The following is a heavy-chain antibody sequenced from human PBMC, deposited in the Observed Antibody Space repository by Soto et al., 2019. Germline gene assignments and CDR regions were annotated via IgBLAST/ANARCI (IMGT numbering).Heavy chain of an antibody. CDR1: GDSVSSNSAA. CDR3: ARDDDVWSGYYARDYYYYGMDV. CDR2: TYYRSKWYN. J-gene: IGHJ6*02. Sequence: SQTLSLTCAISGDSVSSNSAAWNWIRQSPSRGLEWLGRTYYRSKWYNDYAVSVKSRITINPDTSKNQFSLQLNSVTPEDTAVYYCARDDDVWSGYYARDYYYYGMDVWGQGTTVTVYS. D-gene: IGHD3-3*01. V-gene: IGHV6-1*01.